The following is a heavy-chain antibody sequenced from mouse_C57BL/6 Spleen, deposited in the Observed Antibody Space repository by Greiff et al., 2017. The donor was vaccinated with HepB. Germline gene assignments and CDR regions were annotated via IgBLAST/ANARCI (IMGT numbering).Heavy chain of an antibody. CDR1: GYAFSSSW. CDR3: ARNYADY. CDR2: IYPGDGDT. D-gene: IGHD2-4*01. V-gene: IGHV1-82*01. Sequence: VQLQESGPELVKPGASVKISCKASGYAFSSSWMNWVKQRPGKGLEWIGRIYPGDGDTNYNGKFKGKATLTADKSSSTAYMQLSSLTSEDSAVYFCARNYADYWGQGTTLTVSS. J-gene: IGHJ2*01.